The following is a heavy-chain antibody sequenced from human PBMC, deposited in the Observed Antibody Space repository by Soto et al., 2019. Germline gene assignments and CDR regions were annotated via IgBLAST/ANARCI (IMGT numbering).Heavy chain of an antibody. Sequence: SLRLSCAASGFTFSNYIMHWVRQAPGKGLEWVAIILHDGNNKYYADSVKGRFTISRDNSKNTLYLQMNSLGAEDTAVYYCARDFVVGGPTINYYYGMDVWGQGTTVTVSS. CDR2: ILHDGNNK. J-gene: IGHJ6*02. D-gene: IGHD1-26*01. CDR1: GFTFSNYI. CDR3: ARDFVVGGPTINYYYGMDV. V-gene: IGHV3-30*14.